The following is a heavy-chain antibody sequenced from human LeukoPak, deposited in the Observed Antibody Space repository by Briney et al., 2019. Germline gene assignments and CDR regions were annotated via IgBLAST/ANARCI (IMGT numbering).Heavy chain of an antibody. V-gene: IGHV4-59*01. CDR2: IYYSGST. D-gene: IGHD5-18*01. J-gene: IGHJ4*02. CDR3: ARQTRYNYGPAFGS. Sequence: PSETLSLTCAVSGGSISSYYWSWIRHPPGKGLEWIGYIYYSGSTNYNPSLKSRVTISVDTSKNQFSLKLSSVTAADTAVYYCARQTRYNYGPAFGSWGQGALVTVSS. CDR1: GGSISSYY.